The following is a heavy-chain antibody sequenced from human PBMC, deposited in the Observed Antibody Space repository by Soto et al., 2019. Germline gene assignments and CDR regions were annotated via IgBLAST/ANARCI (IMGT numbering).Heavy chain of an antibody. CDR1: GYSFTSYW. V-gene: IGHV5-10-1*01. Sequence: GESLKISCKGSGYSFTSYWISWVRQMPGKGLEWMGRIDPSDSYTNYSPSFQGHVTISADKSISTAYLQWSSLKASDTAMYYCARSRITIFGVVGYGMDVWGQGTTVTVSS. CDR2: IDPSDSYT. J-gene: IGHJ6*02. CDR3: ARSRITIFGVVGYGMDV. D-gene: IGHD3-3*01.